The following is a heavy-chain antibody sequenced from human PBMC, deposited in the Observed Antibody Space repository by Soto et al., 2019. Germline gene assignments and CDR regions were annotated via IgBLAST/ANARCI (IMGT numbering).Heavy chain of an antibody. J-gene: IGHJ4*02. Sequence: GGSLRLSCAASGFTFSSYGMHWVRQAPGKGLEWVAVIWFDGSNKFYADSVKGRFTISRDNSKNTVSLQMNSLRDEDSAAYYCATTGPYWGQGTLVT. CDR3: ATTGPY. CDR2: IWFDGSNK. CDR1: GFTFSSYG. V-gene: IGHV3-33*01.